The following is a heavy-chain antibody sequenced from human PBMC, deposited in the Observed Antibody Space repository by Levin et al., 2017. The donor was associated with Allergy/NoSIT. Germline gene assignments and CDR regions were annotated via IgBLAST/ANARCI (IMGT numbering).Heavy chain of an antibody. Sequence: GGSLRLSCAASGFTFDDYAMHWVRQAPGKGLEWVSGISWNSGSIGYADSVEGRFTISRDNAKNSLYLQMNSLRTEDTALYYCARDNIGLPDAFDIWGQGTMVIVSS. V-gene: IGHV3-9*01. D-gene: IGHD3-10*01. CDR2: ISWNSGSI. CDR1: GFTFDDYA. CDR3: ARDNIGLPDAFDI. J-gene: IGHJ3*02.